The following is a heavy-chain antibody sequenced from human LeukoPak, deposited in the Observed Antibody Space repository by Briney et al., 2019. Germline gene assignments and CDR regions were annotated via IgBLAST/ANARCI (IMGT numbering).Heavy chain of an antibody. J-gene: IGHJ4*02. CDR2: IIPIFGTA. CDR3: ASRYGEAPLIDY. Sequence: ASVKVSCKASGGTFSSYAISWVRQAPGQGLEWMGWIIPIFGTANYAQKFQCRVTITTDESTSTAYMELSSLRSQDTAVYYCASRYGEAPLIDYWGQGTLVTVSS. CDR1: GGTFSSYA. V-gene: IGHV1-69*05. D-gene: IGHD5-18*01.